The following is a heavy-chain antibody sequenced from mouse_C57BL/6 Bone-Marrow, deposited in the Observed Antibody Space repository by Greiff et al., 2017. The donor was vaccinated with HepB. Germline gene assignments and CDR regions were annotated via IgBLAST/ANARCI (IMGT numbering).Heavy chain of an antibody. CDR1: EYEFPSHD. J-gene: IGHJ1*03. Sequence: VQLKESGGGLVQPGESLKLSCESTEYEFPSHDMSWVRKTPEKRLELVAAINSDGGSTYYPDPMERRFIISRDNTKKTLYLQMSSLRSEDTALYYSAGHGTAQAPYWYFDVWGTGTTVTVSS. D-gene: IGHD3-1*01. CDR2: INSDGGST. V-gene: IGHV5-2*01. CDR3: AGHGTAQAPYWYFDV.